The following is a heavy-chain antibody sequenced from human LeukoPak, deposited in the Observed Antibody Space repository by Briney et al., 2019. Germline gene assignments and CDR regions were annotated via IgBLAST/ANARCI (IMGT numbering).Heavy chain of an antibody. D-gene: IGHD2-15*01. Sequence: GGSLRLSCAASGFTFSSYGMHWVRQAPGKGLEWVAVIWYDGSNKYYADSVKGRFAISRDNSKNTPYLQMNSLRAEDTAVYYCARGSNCSGGSCYPDVDYWGQGTLVTVSS. CDR2: IWYDGSNK. CDR1: GFTFSSYG. J-gene: IGHJ4*02. V-gene: IGHV3-33*01. CDR3: ARGSNCSGGSCYPDVDY.